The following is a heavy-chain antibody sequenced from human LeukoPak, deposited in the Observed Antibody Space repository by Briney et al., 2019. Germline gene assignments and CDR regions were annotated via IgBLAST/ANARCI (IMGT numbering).Heavy chain of an antibody. CDR3: AKDGRDYGMDV. CDR1: GFTFSSYA. J-gene: IGHJ6*02. V-gene: IGHV3-23*01. Sequence: PGGSLRLSCAASGFTFSSYAMSWVRQAPGKGLEWVSASGSGGSTYYADSVKGRFTISRDNSKNTLYLQMNSLRAEDTAVYYCAKDGRDYGMDVWGQGTTVTVSS. D-gene: IGHD1-26*01. CDR2: SGSGGST.